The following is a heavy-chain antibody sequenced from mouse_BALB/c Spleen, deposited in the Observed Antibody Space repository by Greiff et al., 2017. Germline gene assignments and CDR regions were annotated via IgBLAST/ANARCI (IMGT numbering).Heavy chain of an antibody. J-gene: IGHJ4*01. Sequence: VQLQQSGPGLVKPSQSLSLTCTVTGYSITSDYAWNWIRQFPGNKLEWMGYISYSGSTSYNPSLKSRISITRDTSKNQFFLQLNSVTTEDTATYYCARSTVVAYYAMDYWGQGTSVTVSS. V-gene: IGHV3-2*02. CDR3: ARSTVVAYYAMDY. D-gene: IGHD1-1*01. CDR1: GYSITSDYA. CDR2: ISYSGST.